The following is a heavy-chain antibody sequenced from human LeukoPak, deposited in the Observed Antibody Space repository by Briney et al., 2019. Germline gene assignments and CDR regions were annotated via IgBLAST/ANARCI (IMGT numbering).Heavy chain of an antibody. CDR2: ISGSGGST. V-gene: IGHV3-23*01. CDR3: AKVGIFAPIYYFDY. D-gene: IGHD3-3*01. CDR1: GFTFSSYA. Sequence: GGSLRLSCAAPGFTFSSYAMSWVRQAPGKGLEWVSAISGSGGSTYYADSVKGRFTISRDNSKNTLYLQMNSLRAEDTAVYYCAKVGIFAPIYYFDYWGQGTLVTVSS. J-gene: IGHJ4*02.